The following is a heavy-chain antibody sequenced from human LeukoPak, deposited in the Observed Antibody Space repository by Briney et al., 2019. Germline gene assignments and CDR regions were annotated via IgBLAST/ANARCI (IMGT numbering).Heavy chain of an antibody. CDR2: INPNSGGT. CDR1: GYTFTAYL. CDR3: ALPPGIVPTDFALDA. D-gene: IGHD2-8*01. Sequence: GASVKVSCKASGYTFTAYLIHWVRQAPGQGLEWMGWINPNSGGTKYAQNFQGRVTMTRDTSISTAYLDLSRLTSDDTAVYYCALPPGIVPTDFALDAWGQGTMVTVSS. V-gene: IGHV1-2*02. J-gene: IGHJ3*01.